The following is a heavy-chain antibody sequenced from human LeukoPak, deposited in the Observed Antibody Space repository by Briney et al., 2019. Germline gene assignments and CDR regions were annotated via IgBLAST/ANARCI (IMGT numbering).Heavy chain of an antibody. D-gene: IGHD6-6*01. V-gene: IGHV5-51*01. Sequence: GESLKISCKGSGYSFTSYWIGWVRQMPGKGLEWMGIIYPGDSDTRYSPSFQGQVSISADKSISTAYLQWSSLKASDTAMYYCARQPNFLYSSSGLGYYYYYMDVWGKGTTVTVSS. CDR1: GYSFTSYW. J-gene: IGHJ6*03. CDR3: ARQPNFLYSSSGLGYYYYYMDV. CDR2: IYPGDSDT.